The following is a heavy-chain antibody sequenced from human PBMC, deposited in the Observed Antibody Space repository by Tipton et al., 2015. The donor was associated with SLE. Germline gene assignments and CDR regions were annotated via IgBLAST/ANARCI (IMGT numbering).Heavy chain of an antibody. CDR3: AKFASMFGVVNDAFEI. CDR2: IQYDGSNK. V-gene: IGHV3-30*02. Sequence: GSLRLSCAASGFTFSSYGMHWVRRAPGKGLNWVESIQYDGSNKYYPESVKGRFTISRDKSKNTLFLQMNSLRPEDTAVYYCAKFASMFGVVNDAFEIWGPGTMVTVSS. CDR1: GFTFSSYG. D-gene: IGHD3-3*01. J-gene: IGHJ3*02.